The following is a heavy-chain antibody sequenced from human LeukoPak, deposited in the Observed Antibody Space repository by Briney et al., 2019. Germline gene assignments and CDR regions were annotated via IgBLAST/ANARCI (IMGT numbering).Heavy chain of an antibody. CDR1: GFMFAAYY. CDR2: INPKSGDT. V-gene: IGHV1-2*02. D-gene: IGHD6-13*01. Sequence: ASVKVSCKASGFMFAAYYIHWIRQAPGQGLEWMGWINPKSGDTNYAQKFQGRVTMTRDTTINTAYMELSRLRSDDTAVFYCARDSSSWYSDYYYTMDVWGIGTTVTISS. CDR3: ARDSSSWYSDYYYTMDV. J-gene: IGHJ6*03.